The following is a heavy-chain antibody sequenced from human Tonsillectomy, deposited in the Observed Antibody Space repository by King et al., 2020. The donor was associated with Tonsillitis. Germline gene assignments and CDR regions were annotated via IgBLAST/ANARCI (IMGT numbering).Heavy chain of an antibody. Sequence: VQLVESGAEVKKPGASVKVSCKASGYPFTGYYIHWVRQAPGQRPEWMGWINPNSDGTHYAQKFQGRVTMTRDTSLSTVDMELSRLTSDDTAVYYCAGEGYNYDSSGFYSAYWGQGTLVTVSS. D-gene: IGHD3-22*01. CDR3: AGEGYNYDSSGFYSAY. CDR2: INPNSDGT. CDR1: GYPFTGYY. V-gene: IGHV1-2*02. J-gene: IGHJ4*02.